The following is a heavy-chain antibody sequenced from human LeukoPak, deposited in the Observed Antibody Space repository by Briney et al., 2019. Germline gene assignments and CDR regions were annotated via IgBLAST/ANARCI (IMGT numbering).Heavy chain of an antibody. Sequence: ASVKVSCKASGYTFTGYYMHWVRQAPGQGLEWMGWINPNSGGTSYAQKFQGRVTITRNTSISTAHMELSRLRSEDTAVYYCARGGYSCYDSHGGYYYYMDVWGKGTTVTVSS. CDR1: GYTFTGYY. J-gene: IGHJ6*03. D-gene: IGHD5-12*01. CDR2: INPNSGGT. CDR3: ARGGYSCYDSHGGYYYYMDV. V-gene: IGHV1-2*02.